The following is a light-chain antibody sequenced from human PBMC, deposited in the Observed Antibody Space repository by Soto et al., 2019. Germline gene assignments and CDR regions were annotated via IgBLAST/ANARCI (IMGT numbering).Light chain of an antibody. CDR2: KAS. J-gene: IGKJ2*01. V-gene: IGKV1-5*03. CDR3: QQYNSYLYT. CDR1: RSISTW. Sequence: DLQMTQSPSTLSASVGDRVTITCRASRSISTWLAWYQQKPGKAPKLLIYKASSLESGVPSRFSGSGSGTEFTLTISSLQPDDFATYYCQQYNSYLYTFGQGTKLEIK.